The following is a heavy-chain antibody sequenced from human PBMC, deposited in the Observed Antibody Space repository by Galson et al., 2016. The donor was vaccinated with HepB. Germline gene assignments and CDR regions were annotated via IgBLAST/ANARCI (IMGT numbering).Heavy chain of an antibody. CDR3: VRDEEDSSGYFGY. D-gene: IGHD3-22*01. J-gene: IGHJ4*02. Sequence: SLRLSCAASGFTFSKYSMNWVRQAPGMRLEWVSSISLSSSYIYYADSVQGRFTISRDNAKNSLYLQMNSLRAEDTAVYYCVRDEEDSSGYFGYWGQGTLVTVAS. CDR2: ISLSSSYI. CDR1: GFTFSKYS. V-gene: IGHV3-21*01.